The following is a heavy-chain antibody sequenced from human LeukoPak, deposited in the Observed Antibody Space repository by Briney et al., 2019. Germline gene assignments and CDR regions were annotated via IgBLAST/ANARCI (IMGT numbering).Heavy chain of an antibody. CDR1: GFTFSSYA. Sequence: PGGSLRLSCAASGFTFSSYAMHWVRQAPGKGLEWVAVISYDGSNKYYADSVKGRFTISRDNSKNTLYLQMNSLRAEDTAVYYCAKDIMTTVSDYYYYGMDVCGQGTTVTVSS. CDR3: AKDIMTTVSDYYYYGMDV. V-gene: IGHV3-30-3*01. J-gene: IGHJ6*02. D-gene: IGHD4-4*01. CDR2: ISYDGSNK.